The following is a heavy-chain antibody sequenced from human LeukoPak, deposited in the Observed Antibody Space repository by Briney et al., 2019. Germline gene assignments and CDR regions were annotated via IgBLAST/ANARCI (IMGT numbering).Heavy chain of an antibody. Sequence: PGGSLRLSCAASRFTFSTYGMSWVRQPPGKGLEWIGEINHSGSTNYNSSLKSRVTISVDTSKNQFSLKLSSVTAADTAVYYCARRDYCTSTSCYESYNWFDPWGQGTLVTVSS. CDR2: INHSGST. V-gene: IGHV4-34*01. D-gene: IGHD2-2*01. CDR3: ARRDYCTSTSCYESYNWFDP. CDR1: RFTFSTYG. J-gene: IGHJ5*02.